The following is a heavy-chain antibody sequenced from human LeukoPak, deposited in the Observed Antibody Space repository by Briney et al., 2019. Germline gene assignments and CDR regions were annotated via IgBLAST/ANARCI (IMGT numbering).Heavy chain of an antibody. J-gene: IGHJ4*02. Sequence: ASVKVSCKASGYTFTGYYMHWVRQAPGQGLECMGWINPNSGGTNYAQKFQGRVTMTRDTSISTAYMELSRLRSDDTAVYYCARLGDIVVVPAAMEVWGQGTLVTVSS. CDR1: GYTFTGYY. V-gene: IGHV1-2*02. CDR2: INPNSGGT. CDR3: ARLGDIVVVPAAMEV. D-gene: IGHD2-2*01.